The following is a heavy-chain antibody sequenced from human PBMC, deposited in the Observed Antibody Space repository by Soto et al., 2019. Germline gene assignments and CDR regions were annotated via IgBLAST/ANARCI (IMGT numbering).Heavy chain of an antibody. CDR2: IYYSGST. CDR3: ARLGLGYCTNGVCYPDY. V-gene: IGHV4-39*01. D-gene: IGHD2-8*01. CDR1: GGSISSSSYY. J-gene: IGHJ4*02. Sequence: TLSLTCPVSGGSISSSSYYWGWIRQPPGKGLEWIGSIYYSGSTYYNPSLKSRVTISVDTSKNQFSLKLSSVTAADTAVYYCARLGLGYCTNGVCYPDYWGQGTLVTVSS.